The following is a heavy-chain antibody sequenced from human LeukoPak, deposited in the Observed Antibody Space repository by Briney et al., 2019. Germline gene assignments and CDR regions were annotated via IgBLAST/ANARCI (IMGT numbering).Heavy chain of an antibody. CDR2: IYTSGST. J-gene: IGHJ2*01. CDR1: GDSISSYY. D-gene: IGHD6-19*01. Sequence: SETLSLTCTVSGDSISSYYWSWIRQPAGKGLEWIGRIYTSGSTNYNPSLKSRVTMSVDTSKNQFSLKLSSVTAADTAVYYCARERGSGYSSGWSNYWYFDLWGRGTLVTVSS. V-gene: IGHV4-4*07. CDR3: ARERGSGYSSGWSNYWYFDL.